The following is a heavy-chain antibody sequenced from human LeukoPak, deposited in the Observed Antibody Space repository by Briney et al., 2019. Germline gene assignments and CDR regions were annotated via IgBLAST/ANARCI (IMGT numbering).Heavy chain of an antibody. CDR2: IYYSGST. CDR3: ARHSYGGNSLSDFDY. V-gene: IGHV4-59*08. CDR1: GGSISSYY. J-gene: IGHJ4*02. D-gene: IGHD4-23*01. Sequence: SETLSLTCTVSGGSISSYYWSWIRQPPGKGLEWIGYIYYSGSTNYNPSLKSRVTISVDTSKNQFSLKLSSVTAAGTAVYYCARHSYGGNSLSDFDYWGQGTLVTVSS.